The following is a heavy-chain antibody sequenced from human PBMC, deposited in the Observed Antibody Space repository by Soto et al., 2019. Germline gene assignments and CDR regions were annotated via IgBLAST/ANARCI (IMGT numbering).Heavy chain of an antibody. CDR3: AKSPLSMITLDY. Sequence: SLRLSCAASGFTSSSYGMHWVRQAPGRGLEWVAVISYDGSNKYYADSVKGRFTISRDNSKNTLYLQMNSLRAEDTAVYYCAKSPLSMITLDYWGQGTLVTVSS. D-gene: IGHD3-16*01. CDR1: GFTSSSYG. V-gene: IGHV3-30*18. CDR2: ISYDGSNK. J-gene: IGHJ4*02.